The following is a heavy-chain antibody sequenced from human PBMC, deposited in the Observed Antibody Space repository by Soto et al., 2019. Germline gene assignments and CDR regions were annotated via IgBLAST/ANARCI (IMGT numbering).Heavy chain of an antibody. CDR1: GGIFTNNA. J-gene: IGHJ4*02. D-gene: IGHD2-21*01. V-gene: IGHV1-69*06. Sequence: QVQVVQSGAEVKKPGSSVKVSCKVSGGIFTNNAISWVRQAPGQGLEWLGGVIPLFDTAYYAQKFKGRLTIYADKSTGTAYMEMTSLRSEDTAVYYCATDGDSADYGYWGQGTLVTVSS. CDR2: VIPLFDTA. CDR3: ATDGDSADYGY.